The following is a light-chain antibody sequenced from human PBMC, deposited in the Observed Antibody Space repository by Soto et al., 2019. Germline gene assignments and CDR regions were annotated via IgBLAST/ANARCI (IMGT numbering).Light chain of an antibody. J-gene: IGLJ2*01. V-gene: IGLV2-8*01. Sequence: QSALTQPPSASGSPGQSVTISCTGTSSDVGGHNYVSWYQQHPGKAPKLMIYEVSTRPSGVPDRFSGSKSGNTASLTVSGLQAEDEADYYCTSYAGSDNVIFGGGTKVTVL. CDR2: EVS. CDR3: TSYAGSDNVI. CDR1: SSDVGGHNY.